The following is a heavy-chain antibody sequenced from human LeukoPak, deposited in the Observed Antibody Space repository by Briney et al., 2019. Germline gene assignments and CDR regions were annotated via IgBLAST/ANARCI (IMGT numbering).Heavy chain of an antibody. CDR1: GFTFSDFW. CDR2: IHSDGSTT. V-gene: IGHV3-74*01. D-gene: IGHD3-10*01. CDR3: AREATFGELLPFDS. Sequence: PGGTLRLSCAASGFTFSDFWMHWVRQVPGKGLVWVSRIHSDGSTTNYADSVKGRFTISRDNAKNTLYLQMNSLRVEDTAVYYCAREATFGELLPFDSWGQGTLVTVSS. J-gene: IGHJ4*02.